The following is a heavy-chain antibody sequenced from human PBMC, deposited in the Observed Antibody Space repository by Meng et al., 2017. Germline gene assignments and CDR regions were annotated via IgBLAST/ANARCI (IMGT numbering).Heavy chain of an antibody. CDR2: IYHSGST. Sequence: QLQLQESGSGLGKPSQTLSLTCAVSGGSISSGGYSWSWIRQPPGKGLEWIGYIYHSGSTYYTPSLKSRVTISVDRSKNQFSLKLSSVTAADTAVYYCARGGGGRGLDYWGQGTLVTVSS. V-gene: IGHV4-30-2*01. CDR1: GGSISSGGYS. D-gene: IGHD3-10*01. CDR3: ARGGGGRGLDY. J-gene: IGHJ4*02.